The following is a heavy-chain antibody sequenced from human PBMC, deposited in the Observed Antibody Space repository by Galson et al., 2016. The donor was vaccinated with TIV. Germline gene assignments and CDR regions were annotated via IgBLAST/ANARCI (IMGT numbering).Heavy chain of an antibody. Sequence: SVKVSCKVSGDSLNELVMHWVRQAPGKGLEWMGGFDPEVFKTVYAQKFQGRLTMTADRDTAYMELGSLRIEDTAVYYCATVAWFPGLSLDNWGQGTLVTVSS. CDR1: GDSLNELV. CDR3: ATVAWFPGLSLDN. CDR2: FDPEVFKT. V-gene: IGHV1-24*01. D-gene: IGHD2/OR15-2a*01. J-gene: IGHJ4*02.